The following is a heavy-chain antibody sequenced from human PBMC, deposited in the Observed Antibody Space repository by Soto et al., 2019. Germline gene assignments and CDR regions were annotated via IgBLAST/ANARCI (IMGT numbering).Heavy chain of an antibody. CDR3: SRDYDSTGYPRYYFDY. D-gene: IGHD3-22*01. CDR1: GFTFSSYG. CDR2: KWYDGSNK. J-gene: IGHJ4*02. Sequence: GGSLRLSCAASGFTFSSYGMHWVRQAPGKGQEWVAVKWYDGSNKYYADSVKGRFTISRDNSKKTLYLQMNSLRAEDTAVYYCSRDYDSTGYPRYYFDYWGQGTLVTVSS. V-gene: IGHV3-33*01.